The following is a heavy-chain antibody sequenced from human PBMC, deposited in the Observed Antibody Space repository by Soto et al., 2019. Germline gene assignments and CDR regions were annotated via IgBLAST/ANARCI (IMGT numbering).Heavy chain of an antibody. CDR2: IYHSGST. CDR1: SGSISSSNW. J-gene: IGHJ5*02. Sequence: PSETLSLTCAVSSGSISSSNWWSWVRQPPGKGLEWIGEIYHSGSTNYNPSLKSRVTISVDKSKNQFSLKLSSVTAADTAVYYCAREVEGGIAKAGLIRWFDPWGQGTLVTVSS. D-gene: IGHD6-13*01. CDR3: AREVEGGIAKAGLIRWFDP. V-gene: IGHV4-4*02.